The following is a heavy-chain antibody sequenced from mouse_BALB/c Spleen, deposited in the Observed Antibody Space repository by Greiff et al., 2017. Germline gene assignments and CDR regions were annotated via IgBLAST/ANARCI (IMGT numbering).Heavy chain of an antibody. D-gene: IGHD2-4*01. Sequence: VQLQQSGPELVKPGASVKIPCKASGYTFTDYNMDWVKQSHGKSLEWIGDINPNNGGTIYNQKFKGKATLTVDKSSSTAYMELRSLTSEDTAVYYCAREYYDYEKYYFDYWGQGTTLTVSS. J-gene: IGHJ2*01. CDR2: INPNNGGT. V-gene: IGHV1-18*01. CDR1: GYTFTDYN. CDR3: AREYYDYEKYYFDY.